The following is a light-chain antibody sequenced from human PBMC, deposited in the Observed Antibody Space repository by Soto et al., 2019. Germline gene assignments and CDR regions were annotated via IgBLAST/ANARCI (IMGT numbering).Light chain of an antibody. J-gene: IGKJ1*01. Sequence: EIVLTQSPGTLSLSPGERATLSCRASQSVNTNYLAWYQQRPGQAPRLLIYGASSRATGIPDRFSGSGSGTDFTLTISRLEPEDFAVYYCHQFDNSPRTFGQGTKVEIK. V-gene: IGKV3-20*01. CDR3: HQFDNSPRT. CDR2: GAS. CDR1: QSVNTNY.